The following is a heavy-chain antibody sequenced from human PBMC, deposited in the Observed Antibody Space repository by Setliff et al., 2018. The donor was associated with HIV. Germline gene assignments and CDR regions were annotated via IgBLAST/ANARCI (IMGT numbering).Heavy chain of an antibody. CDR2: IIPIFGTS. CDR1: GVTFTTDP. J-gene: IGHJ6*03. D-gene: IGHD3-3*02. CDR3: ARARRIIGNVGSHFYYMDL. V-gene: IGHV1-69*06. Sequence: GASVKVSCKASGVTFTTDPITWVRQAPGQGLEWMGRIIPIFGTSTYAQKFQDRVTLSADKSTNTTYMEVSSLKSEDTAMYYCARARRIIGNVGSHFYYMDLWGKGTTVTVSS.